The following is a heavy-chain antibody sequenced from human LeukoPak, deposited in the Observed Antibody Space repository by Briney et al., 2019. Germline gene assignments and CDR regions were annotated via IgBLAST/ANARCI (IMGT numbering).Heavy chain of an antibody. V-gene: IGHV3-74*01. Sequence: GGSLRLPCAASGFTFSVYWMHWVRQVPGKGLVWVSRINGDGSSTTYADSVKGRFTISRDNAKNTLVLQMNSLRAEDTAVYYCARDRSYSLDYWGQGTLVTVSS. CDR3: ARDRSYSLDY. CDR1: GFTFSVYW. CDR2: INGDGSST. D-gene: IGHD2-15*01. J-gene: IGHJ4*02.